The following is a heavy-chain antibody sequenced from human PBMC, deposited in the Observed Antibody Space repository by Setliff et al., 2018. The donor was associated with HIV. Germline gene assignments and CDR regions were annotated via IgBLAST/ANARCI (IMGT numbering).Heavy chain of an antibody. J-gene: IGHJ6*02. V-gene: IGHV4-61*02. CDR1: GGSISSGTYY. CDR2: IYTSGST. Sequence: PSETLSLTCTVSGGSISSGTYYWSWVRQPAGKGLEWIGRIYTSGSTNYNPSLKSRVTISLDTSKNQFSLKLSSVTAADTAAYYCARENGRTNYYYYYGMDVWGQGTTVTVSS. CDR3: ARENGRTNYYYYYGMDV.